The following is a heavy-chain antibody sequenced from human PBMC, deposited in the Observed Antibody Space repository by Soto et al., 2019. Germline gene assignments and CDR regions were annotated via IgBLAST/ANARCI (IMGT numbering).Heavy chain of an antibody. J-gene: IGHJ6*02. V-gene: IGHV3-23*01. D-gene: IGHD4-4*01. CDR1: GFTFSSYS. Sequence: GGSLRLSWAASGFTFSSYSMSWVRQAPGKGLEWVSAISGSGGSTYYADSVKGRFTISRDNSKNTLYLQMNSLRAEDTAVYYCTRDDYNAAYGMDVWGQGTTVTVSS. CDR2: ISGSGGST. CDR3: TRDDYNAAYGMDV.